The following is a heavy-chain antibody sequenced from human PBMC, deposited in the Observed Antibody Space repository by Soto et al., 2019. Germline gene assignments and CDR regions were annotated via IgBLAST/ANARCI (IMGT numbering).Heavy chain of an antibody. CDR3: APRMVRGVDVKFYMDV. J-gene: IGHJ6*03. CDR2: ISGNGDIT. V-gene: IGHV3-23*01. D-gene: IGHD3-10*01. CDR1: GFTFSSYA. Sequence: EVQLLESGGALVQPGGSLRLSCEASGFTFSSYAMNWVRQAPGKGLEWVSCISGNGDITYYADSVRGRFAISRDNFTNAVYLQVSSLRVEDTAVYYCAPRMVRGVDVKFYMDVWGKGTTVTVSS.